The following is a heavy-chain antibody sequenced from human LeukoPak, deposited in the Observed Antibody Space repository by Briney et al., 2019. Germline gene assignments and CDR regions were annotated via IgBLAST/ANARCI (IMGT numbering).Heavy chain of an antibody. CDR1: GYTFTSYD. V-gene: IGHV1-8*01. J-gene: IGHJ4*02. Sequence: ASVKVSCKASGYTFTSYDINWVRQATGQGLEWMGWMNPNSGNTGYAQKFQGRVTMTTDASTSTAYMELRSLRSDDTAVYYCARTDYDFWSGPSRGSVYYFDYWGQGTLVTVSS. CDR3: ARTDYDFWSGPSRGSVYYFDY. CDR2: MNPNSGNT. D-gene: IGHD3-3*01.